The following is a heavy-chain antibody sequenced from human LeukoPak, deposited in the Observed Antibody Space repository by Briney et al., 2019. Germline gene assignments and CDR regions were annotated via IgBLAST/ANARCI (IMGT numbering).Heavy chain of an antibody. V-gene: IGHV1-8*03. CDR1: GYTFTSYD. D-gene: IGHD2-2*01. J-gene: IGHJ3*02. CDR2: MNPNSGNT. CDR3: ARGVVPAAMGDAFDI. Sequence: ASVKVSCKASGYTFTSYDINWVRQATGQGLEWMGWMNPNSGNTGYAQKFQGRVTITGNTSISTAYMELSSLRSEDTAVYYCARGVVPAAMGDAFDIWGQGTMVTVSS.